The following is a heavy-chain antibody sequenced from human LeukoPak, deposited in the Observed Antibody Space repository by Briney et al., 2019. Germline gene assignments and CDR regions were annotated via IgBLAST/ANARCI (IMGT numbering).Heavy chain of an antibody. J-gene: IGHJ4*02. CDR1: GYIFTAYY. CDR3: ATGPPLTMVREGPFDY. CDR2: INPKTGDI. V-gene: IGHV1-2*02. Sequence: VSVKVSCKAFGYIFTAYYMHWVRQAPGQGLEWMGWINPKTGDINYAQKFQGRVTVTRDTSINTVYMELTRLRSDDTAVYFCATGPPLTMVREGPFDYWGQGTLVTVSS. D-gene: IGHD3-10*01.